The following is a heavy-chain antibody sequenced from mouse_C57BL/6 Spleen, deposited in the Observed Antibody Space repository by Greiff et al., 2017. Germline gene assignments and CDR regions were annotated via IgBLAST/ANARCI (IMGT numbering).Heavy chain of an antibody. V-gene: IGHV5-4*01. CDR3: ARLLAMDY. D-gene: IGHD1-1*01. J-gene: IGHJ4*01. Sequence: DVHLVESGGGLVKPGGSLKLSCAASGFTFSSYAMSWVRQTPEKRLEWVATISDGGSYTYYPDNVKGRFTNSRDNAKNNLYLQMSHLKSEDTAMYYCARLLAMDYWGQGTSVTVSS. CDR1: GFTFSSYA. CDR2: ISDGGSYT.